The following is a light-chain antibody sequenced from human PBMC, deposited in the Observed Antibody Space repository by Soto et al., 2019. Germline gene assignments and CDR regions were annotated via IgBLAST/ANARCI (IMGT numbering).Light chain of an antibody. CDR2: GAS. CDR1: QNINNC. Sequence: EIVLTQSRAAQCLFAGERRTLSCQASQNINNCLGWYQQKTGQAHRLVIYGASTRATSIPARFSGSGSGTDFTLIISSLQSEDSAVYYCQQYNSWLWTVGQGTKVDIK. V-gene: IGKV3-15*01. J-gene: IGKJ1*01. CDR3: QQYNSWLWT.